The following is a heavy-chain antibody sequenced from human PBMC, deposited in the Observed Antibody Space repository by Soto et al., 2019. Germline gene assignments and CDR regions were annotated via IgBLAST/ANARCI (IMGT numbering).Heavy chain of an antibody. CDR3: ARDTGDGTFDF. CDR1: GYTFTGYV. V-gene: IGHV1-18*04. D-gene: IGHD7-27*01. J-gene: IGHJ4*02. CDR2: ISAYNGNT. Sequence: ASVKVSCKASGYTFTGYVMHWVRQAPVQGLEWMGWISAYNGNTKSSQKLQDRVTISRDTSTSTAYMELTSLRSEDTAVYYCARDTGDGTFDFWGQGTLVTVSS.